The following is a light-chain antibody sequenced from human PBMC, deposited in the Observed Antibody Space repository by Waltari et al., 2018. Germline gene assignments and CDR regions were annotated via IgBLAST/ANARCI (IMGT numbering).Light chain of an antibody. CDR3: EQSYSTLRT. J-gene: IGKJ4*01. CDR2: TAS. V-gene: IGKV1-39*01. CDR1: QSIISH. Sequence: IQLTPSPSPLSASVGASATITCRASQSIISHLQWYQCTPAKPPTLLIYTASNLQSGVPSRCSGSGSGTAFSLSTSSLQPEDFAIYYGEQSYSTLRTFGGGTKVEVK.